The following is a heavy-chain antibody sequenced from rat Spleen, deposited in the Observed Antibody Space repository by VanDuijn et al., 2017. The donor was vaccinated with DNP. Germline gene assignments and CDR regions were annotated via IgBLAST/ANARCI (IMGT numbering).Heavy chain of an antibody. CDR1: GFTFSDYY. CDR2: ISSDGDKS. J-gene: IGHJ3*01. CDR3: VRHSAFAY. Sequence: EVQLVESGGGLVQPGRSMKLSCAASGFTFSDYYMAWVRQAPTTGLEWVASISSDGDKSYYRDSVKGRFTISRDNSKTTLYLQMDSPRSEETATYYCVRHSAFAYWGQGTLVIVSS. D-gene: IGHD4-3*01. V-gene: IGHV5S11*01.